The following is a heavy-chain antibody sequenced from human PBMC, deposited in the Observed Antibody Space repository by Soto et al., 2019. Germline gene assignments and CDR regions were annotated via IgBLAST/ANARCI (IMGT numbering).Heavy chain of an antibody. CDR1: GRAVSGYY. V-gene: IGHV4-34*01. CDR2: INHSGSA. J-gene: IGHJ4*02. CDR3: ARDKITGLFDY. Sequence: SETLSLTSAVYGRAVSGYYCTWIRPVPGARLEGIGEINHSGSANSNPSLRSRGTISVYTSKNQLSLKLTSVTAADTAVYYCARDKITGLFDYWGQGTLVTVP. D-gene: IGHD2-8*02.